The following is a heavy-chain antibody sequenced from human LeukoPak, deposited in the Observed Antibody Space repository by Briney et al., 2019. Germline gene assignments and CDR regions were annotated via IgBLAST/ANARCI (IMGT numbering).Heavy chain of an antibody. V-gene: IGHV1-69*04. Sequence: SVKVSCKASGGTFTDFAISWLRPAPGQGLEWMGRIVPILDIANYAQKFQGRVTITADKSTSTAYMELSSLRSEDTAVYYCAKTANNFNPWGQGTLVTVSS. CDR3: AKTANNFNP. CDR2: IVPILDIA. CDR1: GGTFTDFA. D-gene: IGHD2-21*02. J-gene: IGHJ5*02.